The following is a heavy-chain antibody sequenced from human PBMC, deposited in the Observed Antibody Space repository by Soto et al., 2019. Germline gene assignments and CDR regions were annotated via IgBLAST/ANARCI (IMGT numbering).Heavy chain of an antibody. J-gene: IGHJ4*02. CDR1: GFTFSSYA. CDR3: AKDRYDSSGYYHPTASY. Sequence: GGSLRLSCAASGFTFSSYAMSWVHQAPGKXLEWVSAISGSGGSTYYADSVKGRFTISRDNSKNTLYLQMNSLRAEDTAVYYCAKDRYDSSGYYHPTASYWGQGTLVTVSS. V-gene: IGHV3-23*01. CDR2: ISGSGGST. D-gene: IGHD3-22*01.